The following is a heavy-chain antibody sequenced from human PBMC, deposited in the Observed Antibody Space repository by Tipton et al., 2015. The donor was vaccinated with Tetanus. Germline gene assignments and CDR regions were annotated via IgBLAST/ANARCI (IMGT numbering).Heavy chain of an antibody. V-gene: IGHV1-2*02. CDR1: GYTFTGYY. CDR3: GTGRCDSIYFGMGF. CDR2: IDPNSGGT. Sequence: QLVQSGAEVKKPGASVKVSCKASGYTFTGYYIYWVRQAPGQGLEWMGWIDPNSGGTVYAQRFQGRVTMTRDTSISTAYMGLRSLGSGITAVYEFGTGRCDSIYFGMGFWGPGATVTVS. D-gene: IGHD2-21*01. J-gene: IGHJ6*02.